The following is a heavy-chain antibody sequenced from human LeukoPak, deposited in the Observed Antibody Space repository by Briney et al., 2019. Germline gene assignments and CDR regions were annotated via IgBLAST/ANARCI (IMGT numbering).Heavy chain of an antibody. J-gene: IGHJ4*02. V-gene: IGHV3-21*01. CDR2: ISSSSSYI. CDR1: GFTFSSYS. CDR3: ARGHCSGGSCYSVDY. Sequence: PGGSLRLSCAASGFTFSSYSMNWVRQAPGKGLEWVSSISSSSSYIYYADSVKGRFTISRDNAKNSLYLRMNSLRAEDTAVYYCARGHCSGGSCYSVDYWGQGTLVTVSS. D-gene: IGHD2-15*01.